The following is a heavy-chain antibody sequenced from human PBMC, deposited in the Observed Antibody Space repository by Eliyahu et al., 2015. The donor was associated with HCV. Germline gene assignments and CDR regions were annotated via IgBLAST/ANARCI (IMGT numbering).Heavy chain of an antibody. J-gene: IGHJ6*02. CDR2: ISYDGSNK. V-gene: IGHV3-30*03. Sequence: QVQLVESGGGVVQPGRSLRLSXXASGFTFXXXGMHWVRQAPGKGLEWVAVISYDGSNKYYADSVKGRFTISRDNSKNTLYLQMNSLRAEDTAVYYCARDREQWLVLSYGMDVWGQGTTVTVSS. CDR3: ARDREQWLVLSYGMDV. D-gene: IGHD6-19*01. CDR1: GFTFXXXG.